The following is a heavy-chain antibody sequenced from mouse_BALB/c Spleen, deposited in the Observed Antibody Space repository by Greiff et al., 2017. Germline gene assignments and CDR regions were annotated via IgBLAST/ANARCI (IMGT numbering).Heavy chain of an antibody. CDR2: ISSGGST. D-gene: IGHD2-13*01. V-gene: IGHV5-6-5*01. CDR1: GFTFSSYA. J-gene: IGHJ1*01. Sequence: EVQLVESGGGLVKPGGSLKLSCAASGFTFSSYAMSWVRQTPEKRLEWVASISSGGSTYYPDSVMGRFTISRDNARNILYLQMSSLRSEDTAMYYCARGVRDFDVWGAGTTVTVSS. CDR3: ARGVRDFDV.